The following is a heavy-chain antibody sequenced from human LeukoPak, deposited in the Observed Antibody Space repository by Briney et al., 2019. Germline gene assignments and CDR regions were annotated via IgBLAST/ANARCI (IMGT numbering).Heavy chain of an antibody. V-gene: IGHV3-30*18. D-gene: IGHD3-22*01. CDR3: AKEHYYDSSGYYPSFDY. J-gene: IGHJ4*02. Sequence: GGSLRLSCAASGFTFSSYGMHWVRQAPGKGLEWVAVISYDGSNKYYADSVKGRFTISRDNSKNTLYLQMNSLRAEDTAVYYCAKEHYYDSSGYYPSFDYRGQGTLVTVSP. CDR1: GFTFSSYG. CDR2: ISYDGSNK.